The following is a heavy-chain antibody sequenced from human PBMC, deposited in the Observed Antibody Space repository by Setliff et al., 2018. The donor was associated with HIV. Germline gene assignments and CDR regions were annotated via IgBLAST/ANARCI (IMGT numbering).Heavy chain of an antibody. Sequence: PSETLSLTCTVSGGSISSYYWSWIRQPPGKGLEWLGYIYSSVGTNYSPSLEGRITISLDTSKSQFSLKLTSVTAADTAIYFCAGGGQWRPDYWGRGTLVTVSS. CDR3: AGGGQWRPDY. J-gene: IGHJ4*02. D-gene: IGHD6-19*01. CDR1: GGSISSYY. V-gene: IGHV4-4*09. CDR2: IYSSVGT.